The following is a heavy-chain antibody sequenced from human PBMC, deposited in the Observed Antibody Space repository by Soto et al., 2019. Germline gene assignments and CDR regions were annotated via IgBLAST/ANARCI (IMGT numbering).Heavy chain of an antibody. D-gene: IGHD5-18*01. CDR3: ARSGDSFGVTDY. V-gene: IGHV4-59*01. Sequence: QVQLQESGPGLVKPSATLSLTCTVSGGSITGYYWTWIRQPPGKGLEWIGYVFYKGDTNYNPSLKGRVTIPVDTSANQFCLRLSSVTAADTGVYYCARSGDSFGVTDYWGQGTLVTVSP. J-gene: IGHJ4*02. CDR1: GGSITGYY. CDR2: VFYKGDT.